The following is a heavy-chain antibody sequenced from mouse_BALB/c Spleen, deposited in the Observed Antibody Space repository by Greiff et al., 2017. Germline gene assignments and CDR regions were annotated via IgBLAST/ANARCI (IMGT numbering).Heavy chain of an antibody. CDR3: ARLDYWYFDV. V-gene: IGHV5-12-2*01. Sequence: EVKLVESGGGLVQPGGSLKLSCAASGFTFSSYTMSWVRQTPEKRLEWVAYISNGGGSTYYPDTVKGRFTISRDNAKNTLYLQMSSLKSEDTAMYYCARLDYWYFDVWGAGTTVTVSS. CDR1: GFTFSSYT. CDR2: ISNGGGST. J-gene: IGHJ1*01.